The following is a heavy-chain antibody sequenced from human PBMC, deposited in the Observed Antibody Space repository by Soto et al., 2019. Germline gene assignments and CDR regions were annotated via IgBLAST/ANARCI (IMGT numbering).Heavy chain of an antibody. Sequence: QLQLQESGPGLVKPSETLSLTCTVPGGSISSSSYYWGWIRQSPGKGLEWIGSITSIGSTYYNPSLKSRVTISIDTSKNQYSLKLSSVIVADTAVYYCARKHVTGYYGMDVWGQGTTVIVS. J-gene: IGHJ6*02. CDR2: ITSIGST. CDR1: GGSISSSSYY. CDR3: ARKHVTGYYGMDV. V-gene: IGHV4-39*01.